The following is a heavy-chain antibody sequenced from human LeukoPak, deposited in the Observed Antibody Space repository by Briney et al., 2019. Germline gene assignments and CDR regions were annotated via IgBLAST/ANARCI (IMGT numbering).Heavy chain of an antibody. Sequence: SETLSLTCAVYGGSFSGYYWSWIRQPPGKGLEWIGEINHSGSTNYNPSLKSRVTISVDTSKNQFSLKLSSVTAADTAVYYCARGVPPTPWGQGTTVTVSS. CDR1: GGSFSGYY. CDR3: ARGVPPTP. CDR2: INHSGST. V-gene: IGHV4-34*01. J-gene: IGHJ3*01.